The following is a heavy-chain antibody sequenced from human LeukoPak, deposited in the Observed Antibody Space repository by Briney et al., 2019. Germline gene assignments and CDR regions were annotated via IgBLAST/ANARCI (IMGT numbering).Heavy chain of an antibody. CDR1: GFTFSSYG. J-gene: IGHJ6*03. Sequence: PGGSLRLSCAASGFTFSSYGMHWVRQAPGKGLEWVAFIRYDGSNKYYADPVKGRFTISRDNSKNTLYLQMNSLRAEDTAVYYCAKPGYGDYHYYYYMDVWGKGTTVTVSS. CDR2: IRYDGSNK. V-gene: IGHV3-30*02. CDR3: AKPGYGDYHYYYYMDV. D-gene: IGHD4-17*01.